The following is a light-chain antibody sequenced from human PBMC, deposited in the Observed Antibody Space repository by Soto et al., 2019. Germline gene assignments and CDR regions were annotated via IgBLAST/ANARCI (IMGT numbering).Light chain of an antibody. CDR2: AAS. Sequence: DIQMTQSPSSLSASVLDRVTITCRASQSIGTYLNWYHQRPGKAPNLLIYAASNLQSEVPSRFSGSGSGTDFTLTITSLQPEDFASYYCQQSYSSPRTFGGGTKVEIK. J-gene: IGKJ4*01. CDR3: QQSYSSPRT. CDR1: QSIGTY. V-gene: IGKV1-39*01.